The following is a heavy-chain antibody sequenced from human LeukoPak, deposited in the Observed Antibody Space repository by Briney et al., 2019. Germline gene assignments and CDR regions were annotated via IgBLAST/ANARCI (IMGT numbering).Heavy chain of an antibody. CDR3: AREYGFLEWFFDY. Sequence: GGSLRLSCAASGFTVTSAYMTWVRQAPGKGLEWVSVIYSGGSTYHADSVKGRFTISGDNSKNTLYLQMNSLRAEDTAVYYCAREYGFLEWFFDYWGQGTLVTVSS. CDR2: IYSGGST. CDR1: GFTVTSAY. V-gene: IGHV3-53*01. J-gene: IGHJ4*02. D-gene: IGHD3-3*01.